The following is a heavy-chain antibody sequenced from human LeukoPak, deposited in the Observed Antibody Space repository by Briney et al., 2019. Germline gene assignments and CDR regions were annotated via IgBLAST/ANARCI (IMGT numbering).Heavy chain of an antibody. CDR1: GFSFRTYA. J-gene: IGHJ4*02. V-gene: IGHV3-23*01. D-gene: IGHD3-10*01. CDR2: ISGNGDST. Sequence: GGSLRLSCAASGFSFRTYAMSWVRQAPGKGLEWVSDISGNGDSTYYADSVRGRFTISRDNSKNTLFLQMDSLRAEDTAVYYCAKVAGNCYNFDYWGQGTLVTVSS. CDR3: AKVAGNCYNFDY.